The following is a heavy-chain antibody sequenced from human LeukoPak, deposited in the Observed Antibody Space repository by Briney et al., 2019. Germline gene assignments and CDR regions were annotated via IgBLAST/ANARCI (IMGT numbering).Heavy chain of an antibody. CDR2: IYPGDSDT. D-gene: IGHD6-6*01. CDR1: GYSFTSYW. CDR3: AGLRLRDTSSSGHWFDP. V-gene: IGHV5-51*01. Sequence: GESLKISCKGSGYSFTSYWIGWVRQMPGKGLEWMGIIYPGDSDTRYSPSFQGQVTISADKSISTAYLQWSSLKASDTAMYYCAGLRLRDTSSSGHWFDPWGQGTLVTVSS. J-gene: IGHJ5*02.